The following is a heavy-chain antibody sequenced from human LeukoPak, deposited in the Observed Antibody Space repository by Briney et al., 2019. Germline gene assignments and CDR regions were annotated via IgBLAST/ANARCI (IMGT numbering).Heavy chain of an antibody. D-gene: IGHD3-10*01. CDR3: EREWFGESN. CDR1: GFAFSSSN. CDR2: ISYDGTKT. V-gene: IGHV3-30*04. J-gene: IGHJ4*02. Sequence: GGSLRLSCAPSGFAFSSSNMHWVRQSPGKGLEWLALISYDGTKTYYAESVKGRFTVSRDNSKNTLFLQMNSLSAEDTALYYCEREWFGESNWGQGARVTVSS.